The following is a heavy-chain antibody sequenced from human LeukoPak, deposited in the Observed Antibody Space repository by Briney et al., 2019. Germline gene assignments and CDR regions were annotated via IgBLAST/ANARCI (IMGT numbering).Heavy chain of an antibody. Sequence: SQTLSLTCAISGDSVSSKSVTWNWIRQSPSRGLEWLGRTYYRSKWFNDYALSVKSRITINPDTSKNQFSLQLNSVTPEDTSVYYCASSLSGWLDYWGPGIQVTVSS. V-gene: IGHV6-1*01. D-gene: IGHD6-19*01. CDR3: ASSLSGWLDY. CDR1: GDSVSSKSVT. J-gene: IGHJ4*02. CDR2: TYYRSKWFN.